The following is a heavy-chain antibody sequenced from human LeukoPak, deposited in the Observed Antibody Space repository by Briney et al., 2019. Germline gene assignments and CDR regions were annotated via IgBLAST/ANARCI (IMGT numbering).Heavy chain of an antibody. V-gene: IGHV3-23*01. CDR3: ANNFYADY. D-gene: IGHD2/OR15-2a*01. CDR2: ISGSGHNT. CDR1: GFTFRNYA. Sequence: GGSLRLSCAASGFTFRNYAMSWVRQAPGKGLEWVSGISGSGHNTYCADSVKGRFSISRDNSKNTLYLQMNSLRAEDTAVYYCANNFYADYWGQGTLVTVSS. J-gene: IGHJ4*02.